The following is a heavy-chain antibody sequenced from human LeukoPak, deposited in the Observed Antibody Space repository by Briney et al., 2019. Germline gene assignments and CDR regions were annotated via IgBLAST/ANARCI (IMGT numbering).Heavy chain of an antibody. Sequence: ASVKVSCKASGYTFTSYAMNWVRQAPGQGLEWMGWINTNTGNPTYAQGFTGRLVFSLDTSVSTAYLQISSLKAEDTAVYYCARGGGRDGYNSYYYYGMDVWGQGTTVTVSS. J-gene: IGHJ6*02. CDR1: GYTFTSYA. CDR2: INTNTGNP. D-gene: IGHD5-24*01. V-gene: IGHV7-4-1*02. CDR3: ARGGGRDGYNSYYYYGMDV.